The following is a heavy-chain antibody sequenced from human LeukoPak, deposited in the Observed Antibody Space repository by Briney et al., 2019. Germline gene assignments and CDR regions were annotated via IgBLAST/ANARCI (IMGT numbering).Heavy chain of an antibody. CDR1: GFTFRSYA. Sequence: SGGSLRLSCAASGFTFRSYAMTWVRQAPGKGLEWVASISGDGDKTKNADSVEGRVIISRDNSMNTVYLQMNSLRAEDTAVYYCASGYYDSSGYPTPDYWGQGTLVTVSS. D-gene: IGHD3-22*01. V-gene: IGHV3-23*01. CDR3: ASGYYDSSGYPTPDY. J-gene: IGHJ4*02. CDR2: ISGDGDKT.